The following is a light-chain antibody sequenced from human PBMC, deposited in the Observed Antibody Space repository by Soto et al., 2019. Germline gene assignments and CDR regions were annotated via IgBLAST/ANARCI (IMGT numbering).Light chain of an antibody. Sequence: DIQMTQSPSSLSASVGDRVTITCRASQSISSYLNWYQQKPGKAPKLLIYAASSLQSGVTSRFSGSGSGTDFTLTISSLQPEDFATYYCQQSYSTLYTCGKGTKLEIK. CDR3: QQSYSTLYT. CDR1: QSISSY. J-gene: IGKJ2*01. CDR2: AAS. V-gene: IGKV1-39*01.